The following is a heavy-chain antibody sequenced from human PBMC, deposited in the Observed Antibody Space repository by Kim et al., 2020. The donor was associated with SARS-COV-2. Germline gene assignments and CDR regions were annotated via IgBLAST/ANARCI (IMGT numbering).Heavy chain of an antibody. Sequence: GGSLRLSCAASGFTFSSYDMHWVRQATGKGLEWVSAIGTAGDTYYPGSVKGRFTISRENAKNSLYLQMNSLRAGDTAVYYCAATEGGSIAARGIAYWGQGTLVTVSS. J-gene: IGHJ4*02. CDR2: IGTAGDT. D-gene: IGHD6-6*01. CDR1: GFTFSSYD. V-gene: IGHV3-13*04. CDR3: AATEGGSIAARGIAY.